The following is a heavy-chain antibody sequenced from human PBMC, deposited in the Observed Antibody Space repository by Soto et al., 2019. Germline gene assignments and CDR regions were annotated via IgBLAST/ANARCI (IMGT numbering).Heavy chain of an antibody. V-gene: IGHV1-69*11. J-gene: IGHJ5*01. Sequence: QVQLVQSGAAVKKPGSSVKVSCRTSGGTFSSSAISWVRRAPGQGLEWMGKVIPRLATSNYAEKFRDRVTITADEYTSTAYLEVASLKSEDTAIYYCARASNYYGSGRSWFEYWGQGTQVTVSS. CDR3: ARASNYYGSGRSWFEY. D-gene: IGHD3-10*01. CDR1: GGTFSSSA. CDR2: VIPRLATS.